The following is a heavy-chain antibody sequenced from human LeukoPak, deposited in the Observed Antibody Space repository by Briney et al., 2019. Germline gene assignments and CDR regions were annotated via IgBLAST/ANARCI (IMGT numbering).Heavy chain of an antibody. CDR2: IYYSGST. D-gene: IGHD3-22*01. V-gene: IGHV4-38-2*01. CDR1: GFTFSSYG. J-gene: IGHJ4*02. Sequence: GSLRLSCAASGFTFSSYGMSWVRQPPGKGLEWIGSIYYSGSTYYNPSLKSRVTISVDTSKNQFSLKLSSVTAADTAVYYCAAYYYDSSGYYPLGYWGQGTLVTVSS. CDR3: AAYYYDSSGYYPLGY.